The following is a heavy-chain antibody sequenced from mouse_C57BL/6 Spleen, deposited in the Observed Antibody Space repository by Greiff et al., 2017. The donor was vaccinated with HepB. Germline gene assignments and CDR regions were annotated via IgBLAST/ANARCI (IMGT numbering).Heavy chain of an antibody. CDR3: ARYCGSGYDNCFDY. V-gene: IGHV1-59*01. Sequence: VQLQQPGAELVRPGTSVKLSCKASGYTFTSYWMHWVQQRPGQGLEWIAEIDPSDSYTNYNQKFKGKATLPIDPSSSTAYMQLSRLTSEDSAVYYCARYCGSGYDNCFDYWGQGTTLTVSS. CDR2: IDPSDSYT. J-gene: IGHJ2*01. D-gene: IGHD1-1*01. CDR1: GYTFTSYW.